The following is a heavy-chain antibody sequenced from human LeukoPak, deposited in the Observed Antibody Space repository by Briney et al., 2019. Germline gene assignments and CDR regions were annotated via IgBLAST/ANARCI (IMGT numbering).Heavy chain of an antibody. J-gene: IGHJ5*02. CDR1: GFTFSHYA. V-gene: IGHV3-33*08. CDR3: ARGLVPAALNWFDP. D-gene: IGHD2-2*01. Sequence: GGSLRLSCAASGFTFSHYAMHWVRQAPGKGLEWVAVIWYDGSNKYYADSVKGRFTISRDNSKNTLYLQMNSLRAEDTAVYYCARGLVPAALNWFDPWGQGTLVTVSS. CDR2: IWYDGSNK.